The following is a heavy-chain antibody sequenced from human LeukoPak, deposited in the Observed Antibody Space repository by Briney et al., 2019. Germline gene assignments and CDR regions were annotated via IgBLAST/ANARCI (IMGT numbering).Heavy chain of an antibody. V-gene: IGHV3-33*06. J-gene: IGHJ4*02. CDR2: IWYDGSNK. CDR1: GFTFSSYA. D-gene: IGHD6-19*01. Sequence: GGSLRLSCAASGFTFSSYAMHWVRQAAGKGLEWVAVIWYDGSNKYYADSVKGRFTISRDNSKNTLYLQMNSLRAEDTAVYYCAKHSLKTEYGSGRIWDYWGQGTLVTVSS. CDR3: AKHSLKTEYGSGRIWDY.